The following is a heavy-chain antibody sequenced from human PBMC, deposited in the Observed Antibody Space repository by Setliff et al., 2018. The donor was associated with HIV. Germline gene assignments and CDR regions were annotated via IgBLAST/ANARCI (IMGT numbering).Heavy chain of an antibody. V-gene: IGHV1-46*01. CDR2: VIPSTGDT. CDR1: GYTFTSYY. CDR3: VREARGGYFDY. D-gene: IGHD2-15*01. J-gene: IGHJ4*02. Sequence: ASVKVSCKASGYTFTSYYIHWVRQAPGQGLEWMGIVIPSTGDTNYAQNFQGRVTMTRDTSTNTVYMDLSSLKSEDTAVYYCVREARGGYFDYWGQGALVTVSS.